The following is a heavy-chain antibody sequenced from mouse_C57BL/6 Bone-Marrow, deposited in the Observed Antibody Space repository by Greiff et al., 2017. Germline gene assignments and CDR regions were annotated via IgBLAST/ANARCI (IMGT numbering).Heavy chain of an antibody. CDR2: IYPGGGYT. CDR1: GYTFTNYW. CDR3: ARHSNYGYAMDY. D-gene: IGHD2-5*01. J-gene: IGHJ4*01. V-gene: IGHV1-63*01. Sequence: QVQLQQSGAELVRPGTSVKMSCKASGYTFTNYWIGWVKQRPGHGLEWIGDIYPGGGYTNYNEKFKGKATLTADKSSSTAYMQFSSLTSEDSAIYYCARHSNYGYAMDYWGKGTTVTVSS.